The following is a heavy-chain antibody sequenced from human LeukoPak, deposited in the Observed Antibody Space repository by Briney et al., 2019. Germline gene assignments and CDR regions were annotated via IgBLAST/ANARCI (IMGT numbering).Heavy chain of an antibody. J-gene: IGHJ4*02. D-gene: IGHD6-19*01. Sequence: PGGSLRLSCAASAFTLSISALSWVRQAPGKGLEWVSVISISGSTYYADSVKGRFTISRDNSKNTLYLQMNSLGVEDTAVYYCAGRITVANTLEFWGQGTLVTVSS. CDR3: AGRITVANTLEF. CDR2: ISISGST. CDR1: AFTLSISA. V-gene: IGHV3-23*01.